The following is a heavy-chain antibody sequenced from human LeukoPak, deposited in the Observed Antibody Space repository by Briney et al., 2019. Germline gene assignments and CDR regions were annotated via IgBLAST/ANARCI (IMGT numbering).Heavy chain of an antibody. V-gene: IGHV3-66*01. CDR2: IYSGGET. J-gene: IGHJ4*02. Sequence: GGSLRLSCAASGVSVSSNFMIWVRQAPGKGLEWVSLIYSGGETSYADSVKGRFSISRDNSKNTLYLQMNSLRVEDTAVYYCAVQVVVAAISTGGWGQGTLVTVSS. CDR1: GVSVSSNF. D-gene: IGHD2-15*01. CDR3: AVQVVVAAISTGG.